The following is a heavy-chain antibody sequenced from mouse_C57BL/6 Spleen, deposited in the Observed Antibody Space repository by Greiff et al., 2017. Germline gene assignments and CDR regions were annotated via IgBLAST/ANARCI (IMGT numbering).Heavy chain of an antibody. CDR1: GYTFTSYW. D-gene: IGHD2-4*01. CDR3: ARGRYYEAMDY. Sequence: QVQLKQPGAELVRPGTSVKLSCKASGYTFTSYWMHWVKQRPGQGLEWIGVIDPSDSYTNYNQKFKGKATLTVDTSSSTAYMQLSSLTSEDSAVYYCARGRYYEAMDYWGQGTSVTVSS. CDR2: IDPSDSYT. J-gene: IGHJ4*01. V-gene: IGHV1-59*01.